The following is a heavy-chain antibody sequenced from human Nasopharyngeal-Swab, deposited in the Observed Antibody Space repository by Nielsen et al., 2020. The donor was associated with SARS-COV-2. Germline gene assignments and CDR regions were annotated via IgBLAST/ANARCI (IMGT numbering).Heavy chain of an antibody. V-gene: IGHV4-39*01. CDR2: IYYSGST. CDR3: ANQWLGYFDY. Sequence: GSLRLSRTVSGGSISSSSYYWGWIRQPPGKGLEWIGSIYYSGSTYYNPSLKSRVTISVDTSKNQFSLKLSSVTAADTAVYYCANQWLGYFDYWGQGTLVTVSS. CDR1: GGSISSSSYY. D-gene: IGHD6-19*01. J-gene: IGHJ4*02.